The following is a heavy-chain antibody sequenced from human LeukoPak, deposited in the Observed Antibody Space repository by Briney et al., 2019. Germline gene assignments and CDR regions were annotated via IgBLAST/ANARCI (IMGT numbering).Heavy chain of an antibody. Sequence: PGGSLRLSCAASGFSVSRAWLSWVRQAPGKGLVWVGRIKTKRDGGTIDYAAPVKGRFTISGDESKDTVYLEMNELKTEDTAVYYCTRVQGGTYNTFDIWGQGTVVTVSS. D-gene: IGHD3-10*01. CDR1: GFSVSRAW. CDR2: IKTKRDGGTI. CDR3: TRVQGGTYNTFDI. J-gene: IGHJ3*02. V-gene: IGHV3-15*01.